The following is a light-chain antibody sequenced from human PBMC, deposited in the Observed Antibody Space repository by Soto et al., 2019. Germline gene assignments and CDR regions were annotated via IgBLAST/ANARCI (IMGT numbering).Light chain of an antibody. V-gene: IGKV3-15*01. CDR3: QQHNNWPPT. CDR2: GAS. J-gene: IGKJ5*01. CDR1: QSVGSN. Sequence: EIVMTQSPAIVSVSPGKRATLSCRASQSVGSNLAWYQQKAGQAPRFLIYGASTRGPGIPARFIGSGSGTDFTLTISSLQSDDFAVYHCQQHNNWPPTFGHGTRLEIK.